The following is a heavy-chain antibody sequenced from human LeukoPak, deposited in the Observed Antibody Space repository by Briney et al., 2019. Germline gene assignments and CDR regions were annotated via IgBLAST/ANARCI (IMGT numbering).Heavy chain of an antibody. CDR3: VRGRFCSSRGCYCDY. CDR1: GFTLSTYW. V-gene: IGHV3-74*01. D-gene: IGHD2-2*01. Sequence: GGSLRLSCAASGFTLSTYWMHWVRQGPGKGLVWVSRFNSDWSSTSYVDSVKGRFTISRDHAKNTADLQMNSRGAEDTAVYYCVRGRFCSSRGCYCDYWGQGTLVTVSS. CDR2: FNSDWSST. J-gene: IGHJ4*02.